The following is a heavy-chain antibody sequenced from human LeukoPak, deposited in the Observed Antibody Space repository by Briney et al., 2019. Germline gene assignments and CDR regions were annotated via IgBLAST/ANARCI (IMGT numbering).Heavy chain of an antibody. J-gene: IGHJ6*04. CDR2: FDPEDGET. CDR1: GYTLTELS. CDR3: ATDSGVAALDV. Sequence: GASVKVSCKVSGYTLTELSMHWVRQAPGKGLEWMGGFDPEDGETIYAQKFQGRVTMTEGTSTDTAYMELSSLRSEDTAVYYCATDSGVAALDVWGKGTTVTVSS. V-gene: IGHV1-24*01. D-gene: IGHD6-13*01.